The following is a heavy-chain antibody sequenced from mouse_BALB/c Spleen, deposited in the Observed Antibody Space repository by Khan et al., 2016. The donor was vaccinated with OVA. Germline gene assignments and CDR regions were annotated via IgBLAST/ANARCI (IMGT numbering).Heavy chain of an antibody. D-gene: IGHD4-1*01. J-gene: IGHJ1*01. CDR1: GFNIKDTY. CDR2: IDPANGNT. V-gene: IGHV14-3*02. CDR3: ANWDWYVEG. Sequence: EVQLQQSGAELVKPGASVKLSCTASGFNIKDTYMHWVKQRPEQGLEWIGRIDPANGNTKYDLKFQGKATITADTSSQPAYLQLSSLTSEDTAVYYCANWDWYVEGWGAGTTVTVSS.